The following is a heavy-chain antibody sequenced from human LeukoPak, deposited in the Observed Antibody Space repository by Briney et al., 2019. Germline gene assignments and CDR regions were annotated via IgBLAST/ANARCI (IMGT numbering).Heavy chain of an antibody. CDR2: ISWNSGSI. CDR3: AKASCSSISCYNTGGFDY. Sequence: GGSLRLSCAASGFTFDDYAMHWVRQAPGKGLEWVSGISWNSGSIGYADSVKGRFTISRDNAKNSLYLQMNSLRAEDTALYYCAKASCSSISCYNTGGFDYWGQGTLVTVSS. V-gene: IGHV3-9*01. D-gene: IGHD2-2*02. J-gene: IGHJ4*02. CDR1: GFTFDDYA.